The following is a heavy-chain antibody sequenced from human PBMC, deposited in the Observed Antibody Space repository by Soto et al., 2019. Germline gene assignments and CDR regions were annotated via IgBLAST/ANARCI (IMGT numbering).Heavy chain of an antibody. CDR1: GGTFSSYT. Sequence: QVQLVQSGAEVKKPGSSVKVSCKVSGGTFSSYTFSWVRQAPGQGLEWTGRIIPMLGIANYAQKFQGRVTITADKSTSTAYMELSSLRSEDTAVYYCANRGYSYGFVIYWGQGTLVTVSS. CDR2: IIPMLGIA. CDR3: ANRGYSYGFVIY. V-gene: IGHV1-69*02. J-gene: IGHJ4*02. D-gene: IGHD5-18*01.